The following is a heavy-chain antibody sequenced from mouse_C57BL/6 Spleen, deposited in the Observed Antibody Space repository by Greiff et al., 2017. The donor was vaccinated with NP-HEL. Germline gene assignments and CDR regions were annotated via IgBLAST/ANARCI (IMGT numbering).Heavy chain of an antibody. CDR1: GFTFSSYT. J-gene: IGHJ1*03. Sequence: DVMLVESGGGLVKPGGSLKLSCAASGFTFSSYTMSWVRQTPEKRLEWVATISGGGGNTYYPDSVKGRFTISRDNAKNTLYLQMSSLRSEDTALYYCARLSSYWYFDVWGTGTTVTVSS. V-gene: IGHV5-9*01. CDR2: ISGGGGNT. CDR3: ARLSSYWYFDV. D-gene: IGHD1-1*01.